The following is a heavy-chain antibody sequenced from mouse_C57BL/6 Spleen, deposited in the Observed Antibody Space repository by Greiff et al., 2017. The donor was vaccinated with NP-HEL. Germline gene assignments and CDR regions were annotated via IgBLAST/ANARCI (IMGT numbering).Heavy chain of an antibody. J-gene: IGHJ4*01. CDR3: ARYGSSYAMDY. V-gene: IGHV1-59*01. D-gene: IGHD1-1*01. CDR2: IDPSDSYT. CDR1: GYTFTSYW. Sequence: VQLQQPGAELVRPGTSVKLSCKASGYTFTSYWMHWVKQRPGQGLEWIGVIDPSDSYTNYNQKFKGKATLTVDTSSSTAYMQLSSLTSEDSAVYYCARYGSSYAMDYWGQGTSVTVSS.